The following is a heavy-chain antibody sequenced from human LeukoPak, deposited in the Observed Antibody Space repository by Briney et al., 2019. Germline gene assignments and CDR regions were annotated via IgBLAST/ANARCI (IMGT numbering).Heavy chain of an antibody. J-gene: IGHJ4*02. V-gene: IGHV3-30*18. CDR3: AKGFRPFDY. Sequence: GGSLRLSCAASGFTFSSYGMHWVGQAPGKGLKGVAVISYDGSNKYYADSVKGRFTISRDNSKNTLYLQMNSLRAEDTAVYYCAKGFRPFDYWGQGTLVTVSS. CDR1: GFTFSSYG. D-gene: IGHD3-10*01. CDR2: ISYDGSNK.